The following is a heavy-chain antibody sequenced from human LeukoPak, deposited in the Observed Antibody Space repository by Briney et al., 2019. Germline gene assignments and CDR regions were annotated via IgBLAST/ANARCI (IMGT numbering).Heavy chain of an antibody. CDR2: INPNSGST. CDR3: ARERQVRGNGWRDYVWGSYRYHYWYFDL. Sequence: ASVKVSCKASGYTFTGYYMHWVRQAPGQGLEWMGWINPNSGSTNYAQKFQGRVTMTRDTSITTAYMELSRLRSDETAVYYCARERQVRGNGWRDYVWGSYRYHYWYFDLWGRGTLVTVSS. V-gene: IGHV1-2*02. D-gene: IGHD3-16*02. CDR1: GYTFTGYY. J-gene: IGHJ2*01.